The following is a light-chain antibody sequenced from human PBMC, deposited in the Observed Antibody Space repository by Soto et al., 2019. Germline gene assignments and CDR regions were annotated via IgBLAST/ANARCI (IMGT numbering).Light chain of an antibody. V-gene: IGLV2-14*01. CDR1: TSDVGAYNY. J-gene: IGLJ3*02. CDR2: EVD. Sequence: QSVLTQPASVSGSPGQSVSISCTGSTSDVGAYNYVAWYQHKPGKAPRLLIYEVDHRPSGISPRFSGSKSGNTASLTISGLQTDDEEAYYCSSYTVINTAVFGGGTKLTVL. CDR3: SSYTVINTAV.